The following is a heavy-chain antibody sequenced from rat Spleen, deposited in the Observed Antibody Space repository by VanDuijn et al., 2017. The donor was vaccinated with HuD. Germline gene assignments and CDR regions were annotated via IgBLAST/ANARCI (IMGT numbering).Heavy chain of an antibody. CDR2: MWTGGNT. CDR3: TRDRLGAGFDY. D-gene: IGHD5-1*01. Sequence: EVQLKESGPGLVQPSQTLSLTCTVSGFSLTDYSVHWVRQPPGKGLEWMGIMWTGGNTAYNSPLKSRLSIRRDTSKSQIFLKMDTLQTEDTAIYYCTRDRLGAGFDYWGQGVMVTVSS. CDR1: GFSLTDYS. V-gene: IGHV2S63*01. J-gene: IGHJ2*01.